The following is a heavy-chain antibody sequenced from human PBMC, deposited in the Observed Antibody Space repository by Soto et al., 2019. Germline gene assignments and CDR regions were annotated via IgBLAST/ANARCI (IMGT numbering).Heavy chain of an antibody. V-gene: IGHV3-23*01. J-gene: IGHJ5*02. CDR3: AKVRLEVGAYPEYNWFDP. CDR2: ISGSGGST. CDR1: GFTFSSYA. D-gene: IGHD1-26*01. Sequence: PGGSLRLSCAASGFTFSSYAMSWVRQAPGKGLEWVSAISGSGGSTYYADSVKGRFTISRDNSKNMLYLQMNSLRAEDTAVYYFAKVRLEVGAYPEYNWFDPWGQGTLVXXSX.